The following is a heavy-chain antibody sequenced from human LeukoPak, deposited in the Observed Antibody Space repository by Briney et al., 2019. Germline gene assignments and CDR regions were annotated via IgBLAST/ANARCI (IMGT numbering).Heavy chain of an antibody. CDR3: AREGDGYVFDY. J-gene: IGHJ4*02. Sequence: SETLSLTCAVYGGSFSGYYWSWIRQHPGKGLEWIGYIYYSGSTYYNPSLKSRVTISVDTSKNQFSLKLSSVTAADTAVYYCAREGDGYVFDYWGQGTLVTVSS. V-gene: IGHV4-31*11. CDR2: IYYSGST. D-gene: IGHD5-24*01. CDR1: GGSFSGYY.